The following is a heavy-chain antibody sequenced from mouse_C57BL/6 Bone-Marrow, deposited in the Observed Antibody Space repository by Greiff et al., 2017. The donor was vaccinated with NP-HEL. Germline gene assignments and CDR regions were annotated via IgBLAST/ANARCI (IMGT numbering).Heavy chain of an antibody. D-gene: IGHD2-1*01. V-gene: IGHV1-81*01. CDR3: ARGGNPFFDY. CDR1: GYTFTSYG. CDR2: IYPRSGNT. J-gene: IGHJ2*01. Sequence: VQLQESGAELARPGDSVKLSCKASGYTFTSYGISWVKQRTGQGLEWIGEIYPRSGNTYYNEKFKGKGTLTADKSSSTAYMELRSLTSEDSAVYFCARGGNPFFDYWGQGTTLTVSS.